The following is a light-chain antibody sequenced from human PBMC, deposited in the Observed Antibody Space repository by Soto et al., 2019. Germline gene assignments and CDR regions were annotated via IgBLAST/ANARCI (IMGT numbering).Light chain of an antibody. V-gene: IGKV3-11*01. CDR2: DAS. Sequence: EIVLTQSPATLSLSPGEIATLSCRASRSVISYLAWYQQKPGQAPRLLIYDASKRATGIPARFSGSGFGTDYTLTISSLEPEDFALYYCQQGSKWRTFGQGTKVDIK. CDR1: RSVISY. J-gene: IGKJ1*01. CDR3: QQGSKWRT.